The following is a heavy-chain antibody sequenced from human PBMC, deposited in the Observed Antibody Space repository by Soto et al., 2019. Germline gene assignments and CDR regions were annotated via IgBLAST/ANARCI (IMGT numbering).Heavy chain of an antibody. D-gene: IGHD3-3*01. CDR1: GFTFSSYS. V-gene: IGHV3-48*02. CDR2: ISSSSSTI. CDR3: ARESRFLEWLSLNWFDP. Sequence: EVQLVESGGGLVQPGGSLRLSCAASGFTFSSYSMNWVRQAPGKGLEWVSYISSSSSTIYYADSVKGRFTISRDNAKNSRLLQMNSLRDEDTAVYYCARESRFLEWLSLNWFDPWGQGTLVTVSS. J-gene: IGHJ5*02.